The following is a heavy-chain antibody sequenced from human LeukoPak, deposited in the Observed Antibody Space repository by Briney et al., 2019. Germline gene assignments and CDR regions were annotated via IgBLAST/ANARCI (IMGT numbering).Heavy chain of an antibody. D-gene: IGHD3-10*01. V-gene: IGHV4-59*08. CDR1: GGSISSYY. J-gene: IGHJ5*02. CDR2: IYYSGST. CDR3: ARWFGEPTNWFDP. Sequence: PSETLSLTCTVSGGSISSYYWSWIRQPPGKGLEWIGYIYYSGSTNYNPSLKSRVTISVDTSKNQFSLKLSSVTAADTAVYYCARWFGEPTNWFDPWGQGTLVTVSS.